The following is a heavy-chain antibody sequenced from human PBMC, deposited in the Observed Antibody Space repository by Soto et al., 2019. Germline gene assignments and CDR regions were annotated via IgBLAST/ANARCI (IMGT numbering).Heavy chain of an antibody. CDR1: GFTFKSYG. Sequence: PGGSLRLSCAASGFTFKSYGMHWVRQAPGKGQEWVAVKSSDGRYQHYSDPVKGRFNITRDNSKNPLNLYMYSLSDDDSATYYFAQCGRRGIQTRPSHWDRVTLGAVAS. CDR2: KSSDGRYQ. J-gene: IGHJ4*01. V-gene: IGHV3-30*18. D-gene: IGHD1-26*01. CDR3: AQCGRRGIQTRPSH.